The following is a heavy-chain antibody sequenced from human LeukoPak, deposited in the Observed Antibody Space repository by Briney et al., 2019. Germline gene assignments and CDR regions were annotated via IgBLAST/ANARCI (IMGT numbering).Heavy chain of an antibody. D-gene: IGHD6-13*01. CDR3: AKLQRIAAAGEDWFDP. V-gene: IGHV3-23*01. Sequence: GGSLRLSCAASGFTFNNYAMSWVRQAPGQGLEWVSGISASGGGTYYADSVKGRFAISRDNSKNTLYLQINSLRAEDTAVYYCAKLQRIAAAGEDWFDPWRQGTLVTVSS. J-gene: IGHJ5*02. CDR2: ISASGGGT. CDR1: GFTFNNYA.